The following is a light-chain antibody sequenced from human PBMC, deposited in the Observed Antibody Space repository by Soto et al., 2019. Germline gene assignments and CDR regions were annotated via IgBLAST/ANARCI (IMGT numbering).Light chain of an antibody. J-gene: IGKJ3*01. CDR1: QNAHTS. CDR2: DAS. CDR3: QHHSNWPPFT. V-gene: IGKV3-11*01. Sequence: ENVLTQFPVTLSVSPGARATLSCRASQNAHTSLAWYRQKPGQAPRLLIYDASTRAAGIPPRFSGSGSGTDFTLTISSLQPEDSAIYYCQHHSNWPPFTFGQGTKVDIK.